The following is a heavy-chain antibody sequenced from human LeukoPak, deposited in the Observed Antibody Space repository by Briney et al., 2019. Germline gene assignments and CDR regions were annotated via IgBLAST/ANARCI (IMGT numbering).Heavy chain of an antibody. Sequence: ASVKVSCKASGYTFTNYGLTWVRQAPGQGLEWMGWISGYNGNGHHAQKFQGRVTMTTDTSTTTAYMELRSLRSDDTAVYYCTRSDAGYDYGYYDLWGRGTPVTVSS. CDR1: GYTFTNYG. J-gene: IGHJ2*01. CDR2: ISGYNGNG. D-gene: IGHD5-12*01. CDR3: TRSDAGYDYGYYDL. V-gene: IGHV1-18*01.